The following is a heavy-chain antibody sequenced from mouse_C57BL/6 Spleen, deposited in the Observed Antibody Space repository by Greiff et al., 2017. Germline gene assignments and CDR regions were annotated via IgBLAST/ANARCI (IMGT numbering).Heavy chain of an antibody. CDR2: IDPSDSYT. CDR3: ARRATVDYFDY. V-gene: IGHV1-69*01. CDR1: GYTFTSYW. J-gene: IGHJ2*01. Sequence: VQLQQSGAELVMPGASVKLSCKASGYTFTSYWMHWVKQRPGQGLEWIGEIDPSDSYTNYNQKFKGKSTLTVDKSSSTAYMQLSSLTSEDSAVYYCARRATVDYFDYWGQGTTLTVSS. D-gene: IGHD1-1*01.